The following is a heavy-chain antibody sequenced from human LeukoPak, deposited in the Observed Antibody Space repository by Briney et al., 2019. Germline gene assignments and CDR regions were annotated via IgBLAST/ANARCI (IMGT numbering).Heavy chain of an antibody. CDR3: ARRLKRMLRGLIRGNSDYYYHFYMDV. D-gene: IGHD3-10*01. CDR2: IYYSGST. Sequence: PSETLSLTCTVSGGSISSSSYFWGWIRQPPGKGLEWIGNIYYSGSTNYNPSLKSRVSISLDTSKNQFSLKLSSVTAADTAVYYCARRLKRMLRGLIRGNSDYYYHFYMDVWGKGTTVTISS. V-gene: IGHV4-39*07. J-gene: IGHJ6*03. CDR1: GGSISSSSYF.